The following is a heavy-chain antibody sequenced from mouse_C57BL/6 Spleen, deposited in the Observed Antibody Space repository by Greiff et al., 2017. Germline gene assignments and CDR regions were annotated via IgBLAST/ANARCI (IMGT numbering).Heavy chain of an antibody. D-gene: IGHD2-1*01. Sequence: QVQLKQSGAELVRPGTSVKVSCKASGYAFTNYLIEWVKQRPGQGLEWIGVINPGSGGTNYNEKFKGKATLTADKSASTAYMQLSSLTSEDSAVYFCARSGYGKKRAMDYWGQGTSVTVSS. V-gene: IGHV1-54*01. CDR2: INPGSGGT. CDR1: GYAFTNYL. J-gene: IGHJ4*01. CDR3: ARSGYGKKRAMDY.